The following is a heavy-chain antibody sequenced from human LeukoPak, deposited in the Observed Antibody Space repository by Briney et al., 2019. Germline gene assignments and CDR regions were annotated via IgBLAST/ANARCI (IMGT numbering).Heavy chain of an antibody. V-gene: IGHV4-59*01. CDR2: IYYSWST. CDR3: ARNDYGDINWFDP. J-gene: IGHJ5*02. Sequence: SETLSLTCTVSGGSISSYYWSWIRQPPGKRLEWIGYIYYSWSTNYNPSLKSRVTISVDTSKNQFSLKLSSVTAADTAVYYCARNDYGDINWFDPWGQGTLVTVSS. CDR1: GGSISSYY. D-gene: IGHD4-17*01.